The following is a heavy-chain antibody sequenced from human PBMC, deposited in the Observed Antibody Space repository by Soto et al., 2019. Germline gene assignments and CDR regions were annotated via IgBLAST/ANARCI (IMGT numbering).Heavy chain of an antibody. V-gene: IGHV3-33*01. CDR2: IWYDGSNK. CDR3: ARGITIFGVGLRSYYFDY. D-gene: IGHD3-3*01. Sequence: GGSLRLSCAASGFTFSSYGMHWVRQAPGKGLEWVAVIWYDGSNKYYADSVKGRFTISRDNSKNTLYLQMNSLRAEDTAVYYCARGITIFGVGLRSYYFDYWGQGTLVTVSS. J-gene: IGHJ4*02. CDR1: GFTFSSYG.